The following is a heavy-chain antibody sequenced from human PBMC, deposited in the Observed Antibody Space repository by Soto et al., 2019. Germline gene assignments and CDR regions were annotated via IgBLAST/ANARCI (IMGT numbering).Heavy chain of an antibody. CDR3: ARSAFGVTQGIGRAFDV. J-gene: IGHJ3*01. CDR1: GYTFTAFY. Sequence: QVQLVQSGAEVKKPGTSVKVSCKTSGYTFTAFYIHWVRQAPGQGLGWLGWINPNAGDSQSPQRFQGSVTLTRETSTNTAYLELTGLTSADAAVYFCARSAFGVTQGIGRAFDVWGPGTIVDVS. D-gene: IGHD3-3*01. CDR2: INPNAGDS. V-gene: IGHV1-2*04.